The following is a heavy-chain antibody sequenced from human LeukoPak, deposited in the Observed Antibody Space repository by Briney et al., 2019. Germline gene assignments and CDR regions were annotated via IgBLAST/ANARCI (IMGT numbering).Heavy chain of an antibody. V-gene: IGHV3-30*02. J-gene: IGHJ4*02. Sequence: PGGSLRLSCAASGFTFSSYGMHCVRQAPGRGLEWVAFIRYGGSNKYYADSVKGRFTISRDNSKNTLYLQMNSLRAEDTAVYYCAKDGTGCSSTSCYTDIDYWGQGTLVTVSS. CDR3: AKDGTGCSSTSCYTDIDY. D-gene: IGHD2-2*02. CDR1: GFTFSSYG. CDR2: IRYGGSNK.